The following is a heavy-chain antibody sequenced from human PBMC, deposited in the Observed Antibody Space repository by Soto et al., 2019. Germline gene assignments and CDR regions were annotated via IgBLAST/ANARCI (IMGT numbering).Heavy chain of an antibody. V-gene: IGHV3-21*01. Sequence: EVQLVESGGGLVKPGGSRRLSCAASGFTFSTYSMNWVRQAPGKGLEWVSSISSSSGYIYYADSVKGRFTISRDDAKNSLSLQMNSLRAEDTAVYYCARVRSYSYGQGYGMDVWGQGTTVTVSS. CDR3: ARVRSYSYGQGYGMDV. J-gene: IGHJ6*02. D-gene: IGHD5-18*01. CDR1: GFTFSTYS. CDR2: ISSSSGYI.